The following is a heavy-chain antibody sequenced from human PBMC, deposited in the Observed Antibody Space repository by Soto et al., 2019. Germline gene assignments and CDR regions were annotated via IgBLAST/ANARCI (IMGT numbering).Heavy chain of an antibody. CDR1: GYTFTSYA. CDR3: ARGGGRRDGYNFYY. D-gene: IGHD5-12*01. V-gene: IGHV1-3*01. J-gene: IGHJ4*02. CDR2: INAGNGNT. Sequence: TSVKVSCKASGYTFTSYAMHWVRQAPGQRLEWMGWINAGNGNTKYSQKFQGRVTITRDTSASTAYMEPSSLRSEDTAVYYCARGGGRRDGYNFYYWGQGTLVTVSS.